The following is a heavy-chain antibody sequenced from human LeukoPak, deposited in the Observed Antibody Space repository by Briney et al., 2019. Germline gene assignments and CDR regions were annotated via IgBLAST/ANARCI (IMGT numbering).Heavy chain of an antibody. D-gene: IGHD4-11*01. V-gene: IGHV4-59*01. CDR3: ARGGYSNDY. Sequence: SGPTLVKPSETLSLTCTVSGGSISSYSWSWIRQPPGKGLEWIGYIYYSGSTNYNPSLKSRVTISVDTSKNQFSLKLSSVTAADTAVYYCARGGYSNDYWGQGTLVTVSS. J-gene: IGHJ4*02. CDR2: IYYSGST. CDR1: GGSISSYS.